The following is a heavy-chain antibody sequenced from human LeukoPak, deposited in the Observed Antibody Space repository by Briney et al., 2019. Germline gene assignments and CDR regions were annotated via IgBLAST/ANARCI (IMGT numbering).Heavy chain of an antibody. D-gene: IGHD4-17*01. V-gene: IGHV3-48*04. J-gene: IGHJ4*02. CDR1: GFTFSDYS. CDR3: ARGWYYGDYIGYFDY. CDR2: IGSSRSTK. Sequence: PGGSLRLSCAASGFTFSDYSMNWVRQAPGKGLEWVSYIGSSRSTKYYADSVKGRFTISRDNAKNSLYLQMNSLRAEDTAVYYCARGWYYGDYIGYFDYWGQGTLVTVSS.